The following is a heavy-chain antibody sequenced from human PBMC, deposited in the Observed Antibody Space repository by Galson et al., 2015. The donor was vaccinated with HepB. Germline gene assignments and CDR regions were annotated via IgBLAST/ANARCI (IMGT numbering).Heavy chain of an antibody. Sequence: SLRLSCAASGFTFSSYAMSWVRQAPGKGLEWVSAISGSGGSTYYADSVKGRFTISRDNSKNTLYLQMNSLRAEDTAVYYCAKGNAQVRTYYYYYGMDVWGQGTTVTVSS. CDR3: AKGNAQVRTYYYYYGMDV. CDR2: ISGSGGST. V-gene: IGHV3-23*01. CDR1: GFTFSSYA. D-gene: IGHD3-10*01. J-gene: IGHJ6*02.